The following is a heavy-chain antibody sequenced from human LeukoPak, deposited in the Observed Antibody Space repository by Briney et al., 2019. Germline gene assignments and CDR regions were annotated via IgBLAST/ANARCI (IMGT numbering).Heavy chain of an antibody. Sequence: GGSLRLSCAASGFTFSSYAMHWVRQAPGKGLEWVAVISYDGSNKYYADSVKGRFTISRDNSKNTLYLQMNSLRAEDTAVYYCARVEVNVLLWFGELLGGIDYWGQGTLVTVSS. CDR1: GFTFSSYA. D-gene: IGHD3-10*01. CDR3: ARVEVNVLLWFGELLGGIDY. J-gene: IGHJ4*02. V-gene: IGHV3-30-3*01. CDR2: ISYDGSNK.